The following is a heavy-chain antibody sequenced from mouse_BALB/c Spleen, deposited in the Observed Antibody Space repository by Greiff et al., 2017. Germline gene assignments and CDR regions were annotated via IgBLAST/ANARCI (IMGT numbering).Heavy chain of an antibody. CDR1: GFAFSSYD. Sequence: EVQRVESGGGLVKPGGSLKLSCAASGFAFSSYDMSWVRQTPEKRLEWVAYISSGGGSAYYPDTVKGRFTISRDNTKNTLYLQMSSLKSEDTAMYYCARDDDTMDYWGQGTSVTVSS. V-gene: IGHV5-12-1*01. J-gene: IGHJ4*01. CDR2: ISSGGGSA. D-gene: IGHD2-12*01. CDR3: ARDDDTMDY.